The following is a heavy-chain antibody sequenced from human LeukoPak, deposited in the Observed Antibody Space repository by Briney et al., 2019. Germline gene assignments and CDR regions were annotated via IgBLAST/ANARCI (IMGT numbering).Heavy chain of an antibody. J-gene: IGHJ4*02. V-gene: IGHV1-18*01. Sequence: GASVKVSCKASGYTFTSFGIAWVRQAPGQGLEWVGWISTSSDQRRYAHMLQDRVTMTTYTSTSTAYMELRSLRSDDAGVYYCARDTNWQRDYWGQGTLVTVSS. CDR2: ISTSSDQR. D-gene: IGHD6-25*01. CDR3: ARDTNWQRDY. CDR1: GYTFTSFG.